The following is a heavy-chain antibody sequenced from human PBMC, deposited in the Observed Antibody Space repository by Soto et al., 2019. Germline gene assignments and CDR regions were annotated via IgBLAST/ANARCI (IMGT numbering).Heavy chain of an antibody. D-gene: IGHD3-16*01. V-gene: IGHV1-18*01. CDR1: GYTFTRYG. CDR3: AMVDVYVGPSPQDG. J-gene: IGHJ6*02. Sequence: QVQLVQSGAEVKNPGASVKVSCKASGYTFTRYGIGWVRQAPVQGLEWMGWINTYNGNTNYAQNVQGRETQTTDTCTTTACMELRSLRSTDTAIYYCAMVDVYVGPSPQDGWGQGTTVIVSS. CDR2: INTYNGNT.